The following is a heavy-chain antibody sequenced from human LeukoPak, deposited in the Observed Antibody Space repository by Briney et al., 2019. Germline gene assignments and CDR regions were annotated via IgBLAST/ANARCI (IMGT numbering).Heavy chain of an antibody. Sequence: HPGGSLRPSCAASGFSFSKYWMHWVRQTPGEGLVWVSRIKEDGTYTSYADSVKGRFTISRDNARNTGFLQMNSLRAEDTAVYYCARDFDMGITPGDDFDFWGQGTLVTVSS. CDR3: ARDFDMGITPGDDFDF. V-gene: IGHV3-74*01. D-gene: IGHD3-9*01. J-gene: IGHJ4*02. CDR1: GFSFSKYW. CDR2: IKEDGTYT.